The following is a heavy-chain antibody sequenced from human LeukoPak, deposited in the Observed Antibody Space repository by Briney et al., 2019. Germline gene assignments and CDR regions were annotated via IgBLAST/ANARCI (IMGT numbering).Heavy chain of an antibody. CDR2: IFYSGYN. V-gene: IGHV4-59*01. Sequence: SETLSLTCTVSGGSISTYYWSWIRQPPGKGLEWIGYIFYSGYNNHNPSLKGRVTISVDTSKNQFSLKLSSVTAADTAVYYCARVYGGGYDFRGAFDIWGQGTMVTVSS. D-gene: IGHD5-12*01. CDR1: GGSISTYY. J-gene: IGHJ3*02. CDR3: ARVYGGGYDFRGAFDI.